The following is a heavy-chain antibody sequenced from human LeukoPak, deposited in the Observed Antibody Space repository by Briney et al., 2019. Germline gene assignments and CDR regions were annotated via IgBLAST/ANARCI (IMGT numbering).Heavy chain of an antibody. CDR1: GFTFSSYA. CDR3: ARVIRGGPGPYYYDSSGGGRDYYYYGMDV. CDR2: ISGSGSNT. D-gene: IGHD3-22*01. V-gene: IGHV3-23*01. J-gene: IGHJ6*02. Sequence: PGGSLRLSCAASGFTFSSYAMSWVRQAPGKGLEWVSAISGSGSNTYYADSVKGRFTISRDNSKNTLYLQMNSLRAEDTAVYYCARVIRGGPGPYYYDSSGGGRDYYYYGMDVWGQGTTVTVSS.